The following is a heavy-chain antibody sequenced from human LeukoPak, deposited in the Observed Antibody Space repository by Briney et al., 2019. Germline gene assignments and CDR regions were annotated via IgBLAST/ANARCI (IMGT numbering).Heavy chain of an antibody. V-gene: IGHV4-59*01. J-gene: IGHJ4*02. D-gene: IGHD1-26*01. CDR2: IYSSGST. Sequence: SETLSLTCTVPGGSISNYYWSWIRQPPGKGLEWIGYIYSSGSTNYNPSLKSRLTISVDTSKNQFSLRLTSVTAADTAVYYCAMGARYSNSWGQGTLVTVSS. CDR3: AMGARYSNS. CDR1: GGSISNYY.